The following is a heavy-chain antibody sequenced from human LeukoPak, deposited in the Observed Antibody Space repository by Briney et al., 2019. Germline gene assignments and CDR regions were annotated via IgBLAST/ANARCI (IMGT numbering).Heavy chain of an antibody. Sequence: SSETLSLTCTVSGGSIGSHYWTWIRQPPGKGLEWIGSIYHSGSTYYNPSLKSRVTISVDTSKNQFSLKLSSVTAADTAVYYCARRLGRKFGERFYYYHYMDVWGKGTTVTISS. CDR3: ARRLGRKFGERFYYYHYMDV. CDR2: IYHSGST. V-gene: IGHV4-59*04. CDR1: GGSIGSHY. D-gene: IGHD3-10*01. J-gene: IGHJ6*03.